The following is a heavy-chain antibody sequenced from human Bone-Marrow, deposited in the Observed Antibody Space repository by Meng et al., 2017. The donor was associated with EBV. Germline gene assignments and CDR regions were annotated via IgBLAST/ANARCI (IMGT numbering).Heavy chain of an antibody. CDR1: GGSFSGYY. CDR2: INHSGST. CDR3: ARGSGYDARY. D-gene: IGHD5-12*01. J-gene: IGHJ4*02. V-gene: IGHV4-34*01. Sequence: QVQLQQWGAGLLKPSATRSLTCAVYGGSFSGYYWSWIRQPPGKGLEWIGEINHSGSTNYNPSLKSRVTISVDTSKNQFSLKLSSVTAADTAVYYCARGSGYDARYWGQGTLVTVSS.